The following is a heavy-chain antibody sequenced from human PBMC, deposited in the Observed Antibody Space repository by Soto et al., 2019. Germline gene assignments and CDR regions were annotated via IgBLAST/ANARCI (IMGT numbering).Heavy chain of an antibody. CDR3: ARHSGWYVNNDGVDV. Sequence: GGSLRLSCAASGFTFSSYSMNWVRQAPGKGLEWVSSISSSSSYIYYADPVKGRFTIYRHNTKTSLYLQMNSLRAEHTAVYYFARHSGWYVNNDGVDVLGQEATVTVSS. J-gene: IGHJ6*02. V-gene: IGHV3-21*01. D-gene: IGHD6-19*01. CDR2: ISSSSSYI. CDR1: GFTFSSYS.